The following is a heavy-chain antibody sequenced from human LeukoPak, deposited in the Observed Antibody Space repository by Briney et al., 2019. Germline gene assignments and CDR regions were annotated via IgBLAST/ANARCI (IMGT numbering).Heavy chain of an antibody. CDR1: GFTFSSYW. J-gene: IGHJ4*02. CDR2: INSDGSST. CDR3: ARGKARTDSSGWYGIGDY. Sequence: PGGSPRLSCAASGFTFSSYWMHWVRQAPGKGLVWVSRINSDGSSTTYADSVKGRFTISRDNAKNTLYLQMNSLRGEDTAVYCCARGKARTDSSGWYGIGDYWGQGTLVTVSS. D-gene: IGHD6-19*01. V-gene: IGHV3-74*01.